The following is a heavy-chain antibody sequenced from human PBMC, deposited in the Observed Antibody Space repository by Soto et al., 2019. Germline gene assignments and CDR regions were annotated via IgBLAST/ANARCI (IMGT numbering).Heavy chain of an antibody. J-gene: IGHJ4*02. V-gene: IGHV1-2*02. Sequence: ASVKVSCNSSGYTLTGYYMHWVRQAPGQGLEWMGCINPNSGGTNYAQNFQGRVTMTRDTSISTAYMELSRLRSDDTAVYYCARDLRKQIWTIDCWGQGTLVTVYS. CDR3: ARDLRKQIWTIDC. D-gene: IGHD5-18*01. CDR1: GYTLTGYY. CDR2: INPNSGGT.